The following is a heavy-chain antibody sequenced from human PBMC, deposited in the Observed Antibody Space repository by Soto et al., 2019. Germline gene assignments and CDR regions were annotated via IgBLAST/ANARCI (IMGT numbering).Heavy chain of an antibody. V-gene: IGHV3-23*01. CDR3: AKADSSSWNALDY. D-gene: IGHD6-13*01. CDR1: GFTFSSYA. J-gene: IGHJ4*02. CDR2: ISGSGGST. Sequence: EVQLLESGGGLVQPGGSLRLSCAASGFTFSSYAMSWVRQAPGKGLEWVADISGSGGSTYYADSVKGRFTISRDYSKNTLYLQMNSLRVEGTAVYYCAKADSSSWNALDYWGQGTLVTVSS.